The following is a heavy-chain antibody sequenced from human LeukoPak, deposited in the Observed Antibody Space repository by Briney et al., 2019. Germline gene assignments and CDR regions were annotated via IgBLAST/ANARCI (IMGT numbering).Heavy chain of an antibody. J-gene: IGHJ4*02. Sequence: GGSLRLSCAASVFTFCRYSVNWVRQAPWKGLEWVSFISSSMISIHYADSVQGRFTISRDNARNILYLQMNSLRAEDTAVYYCARVYDVLTGGFDHWGQGALVTVSS. CDR3: ARVYDVLTGGFDH. D-gene: IGHD3-9*01. V-gene: IGHV3-21*01. CDR2: ISSSMISI. CDR1: VFTFCRYS.